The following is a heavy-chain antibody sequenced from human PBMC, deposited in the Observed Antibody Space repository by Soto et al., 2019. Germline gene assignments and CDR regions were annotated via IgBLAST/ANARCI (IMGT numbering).Heavy chain of an antibody. CDR3: ARPSPLRFLQWSPRPEDYYYCMDV. V-gene: IGHV1-69*13. CDR2: IIPIFGTA. J-gene: IGHJ6*02. Sequence: SVKVSCKASGGTFSSYDISWVRQAPGQGLEWMGGIIPIFGTANYAQKFQGRVTITADESTSTAYMELSSLRSEDTAVYYCARPSPLRFLQWSPRPEDYYYCMDVWGQGTTVTVSS. D-gene: IGHD3-3*01. CDR1: GGTFSSYD.